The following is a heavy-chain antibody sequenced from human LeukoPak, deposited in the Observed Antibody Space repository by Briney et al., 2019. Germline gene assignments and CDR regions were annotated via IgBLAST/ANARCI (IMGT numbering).Heavy chain of an antibody. CDR2: VSRSGSTK. CDR3: ARDPDGYRQGHHFDY. Sequence: GGSLRLSCAASGFTFSSHEMNWVRQAPGKGLEWVSHVSRSGSTKYYADSVKGRFTISRDNAKNSLYLQMNSLKAEDTAVYYCARDPDGYRQGHHFDYWGQGTLVTVSS. V-gene: IGHV3-48*03. J-gene: IGHJ4*02. CDR1: GFTFSSHE. D-gene: IGHD5-18*01.